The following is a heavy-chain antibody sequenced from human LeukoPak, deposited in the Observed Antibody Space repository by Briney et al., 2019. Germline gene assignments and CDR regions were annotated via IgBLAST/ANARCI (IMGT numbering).Heavy chain of an antibody. CDR2: MYSSGST. D-gene: IGHD3-9*01. J-gene: IGHJ6*03. CDR1: GGSISSSSYY. CDR3: ARVIFGAPTLTRTYYDILTGPYYYYMDV. V-gene: IGHV4-39*07. Sequence: PSETLSLTCTVSGGSISSSSYYWGWIRQPPGKGLEWIGSMYSSGSTYYNPSLKSRVTISVDTSKNQFSLKLSSVTAADTAVYYCARVIFGAPTLTRTYYDILTGPYYYYMDVWGKGTTVTVSS.